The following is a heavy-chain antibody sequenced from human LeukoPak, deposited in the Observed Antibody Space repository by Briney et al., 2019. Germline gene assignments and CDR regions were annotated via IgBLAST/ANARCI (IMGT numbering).Heavy chain of an antibody. CDR1: GGSFSGYY. J-gene: IGHJ4*02. V-gene: IGHV4-34*01. CDR3: ARGVSAVAGLDY. CDR2: IYYSGST. D-gene: IGHD6-19*01. Sequence: PSETLSLTCAVYGGSFSGYYWSWIRQPPGKGLEWIGSIYYSGSTYYNPSLKSRVTISVDTSKNQFSLKLSSVTAADTAVYYCARGVSAVAGLDYWGQGTLVTVSS.